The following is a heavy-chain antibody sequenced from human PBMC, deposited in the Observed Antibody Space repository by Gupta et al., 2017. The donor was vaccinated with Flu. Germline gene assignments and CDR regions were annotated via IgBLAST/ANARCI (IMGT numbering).Heavy chain of an antibody. V-gene: IGHV1-2*02. J-gene: IGHJ4*02. D-gene: IGHD4-4*01. CDR2: INPNSGGT. CDR3: ARDLAAGDGYSIDY. Sequence: QVQLVQSGAEVKTPGASVKVSCKASGYTFTGYYMHWVRQAPGQGLEWMGWINPNSGGTNYAQKFQGRVTMTRDTSISTAYMELSRLRADDTAVYYCARDLAAGDGYSIDYWGQGTLVTVSS. CDR1: GYTFTGYY.